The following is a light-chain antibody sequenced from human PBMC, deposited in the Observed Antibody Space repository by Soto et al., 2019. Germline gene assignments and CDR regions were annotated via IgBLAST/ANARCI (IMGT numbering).Light chain of an antibody. J-gene: IGLJ3*02. CDR2: LEGSGSY. CDR3: ETWDSNTHTV. CDR1: SGHSSYI. Sequence: QLVLTQSSSASASLGSSVKLTCTLSSGHSSYIIAWHQQQPGKAPRYLMKLEGSGSYNKGSGVPDRFSGSSSGADRYLTISNLQVEDEADYYCETWDSNTHTVFCGGTKLTVL. V-gene: IGLV4-60*02.